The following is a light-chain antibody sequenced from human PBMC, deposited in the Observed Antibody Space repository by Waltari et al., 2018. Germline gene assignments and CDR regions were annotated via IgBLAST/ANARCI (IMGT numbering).Light chain of an antibody. V-gene: IGKV4-1*01. CDR2: WAS. CDR3: QQYYTTPYT. CDR1: QTLLYNSNNKNY. J-gene: IGKJ2*01. Sequence: DIVMTQSPDSLAVSLGERATINCKSSQTLLYNSNNKNYLAWYQQKPGQPPQLLVYWASILYSGVPVRFSGSGSGTDFTLTISSLQAEDVAVYYCQQYYTTPYTFGQGTKLEIK.